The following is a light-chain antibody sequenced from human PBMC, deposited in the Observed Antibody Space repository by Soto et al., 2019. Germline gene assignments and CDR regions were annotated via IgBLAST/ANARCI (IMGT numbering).Light chain of an antibody. Sequence: QSVLPQPASVSGSPGQSITISCTGTSSDVGGYNYVSWYQQHPGKAPKLMIYEVSNRPSGVSNRFSGSKSGNTASLTISGRQAEDEADYYCSSYTSSSTLVFGGGTKLTVL. CDR3: SSYTSSSTLV. CDR1: SSDVGGYNY. V-gene: IGLV2-14*01. J-gene: IGLJ3*02. CDR2: EVS.